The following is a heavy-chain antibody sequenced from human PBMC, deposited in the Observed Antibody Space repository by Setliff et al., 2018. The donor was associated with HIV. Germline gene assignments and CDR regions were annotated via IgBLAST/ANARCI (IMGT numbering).Heavy chain of an antibody. CDR2: INPSSGST. V-gene: IGHV1-46*01. Sequence: EASVKVSCKASGYTFTSYYMHWVRQAPGQGLEWMGIINPSSGSTTYAQKFQGRVTMTRDTSTSTVYMELSSLRSEDTAVYYCASDPAPSSSASYFQHWGQGTPVTVTS. CDR3: ASDPAPSSSASYFQH. D-gene: IGHD6-6*01. J-gene: IGHJ1*01. CDR1: GYTFTSYY.